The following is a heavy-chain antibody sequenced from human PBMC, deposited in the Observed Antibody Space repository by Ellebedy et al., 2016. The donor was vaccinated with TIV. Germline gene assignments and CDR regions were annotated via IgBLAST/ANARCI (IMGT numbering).Heavy chain of an antibody. D-gene: IGHD3-10*01. Sequence: GESLKISCAASGFTFSSYDMHWVRQATGKGLEWVSAIGTAGDTYYPGSVKGRFTISRENAKNSLYLQMNSLRAGDTAVYYCARANERDYGSGSYYTYYGMDVWGQGTTVTVSS. J-gene: IGHJ6*02. CDR3: ARANERDYGSGSYYTYYGMDV. V-gene: IGHV3-13*01. CDR1: GFTFSSYD. CDR2: IGTAGDT.